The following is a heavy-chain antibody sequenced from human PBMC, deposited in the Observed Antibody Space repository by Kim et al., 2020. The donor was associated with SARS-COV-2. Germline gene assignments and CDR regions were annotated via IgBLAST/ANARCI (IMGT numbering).Heavy chain of an antibody. J-gene: IGHJ4*02. CDR1: GYSISSGYY. Sequence: SETLSLTCTVSGYSISSGYYWGWIRQPPGKGLEWLGSIYHSGSTYYNPSLKSRVTISVDTSKNQFSLKLSSVTAADTAVYYCAREFGYYDSSGYTEPDYWGQGTLVTVSS. V-gene: IGHV4-38-2*02. CDR3: AREFGYYDSSGYTEPDY. CDR2: IYHSGST. D-gene: IGHD3-22*01.